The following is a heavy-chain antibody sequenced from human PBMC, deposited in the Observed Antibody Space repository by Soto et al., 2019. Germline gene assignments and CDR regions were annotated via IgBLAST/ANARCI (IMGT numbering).Heavy chain of an antibody. CDR2: INPNSGDT. CDR1: GYTFTAYY. V-gene: IGHV1-2*02. D-gene: IGHD3-22*01. J-gene: IGHJ3*02. Sequence: QVQLVQSVAEVKKPGASVKVSCKASGYTFTAYYIHWVRQAPGQGLEWMGGINPNSGDTTSAQKFQGRVTLTRDTSINIAYVELSRLRSDDTAVYHGASEDGGPDSSAYAFITWAQGTRVPVSS. CDR3: ASEDGGPDSSAYAFIT.